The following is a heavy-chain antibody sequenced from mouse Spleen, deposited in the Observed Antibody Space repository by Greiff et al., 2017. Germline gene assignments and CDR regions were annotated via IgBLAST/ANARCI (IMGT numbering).Heavy chain of an antibody. Sequence: EVKLQESGAELVRPGALVKLSCKASGFNIKDYYMHWVKQRPEQGLEWIGWIDPENGNTIYDPKFQGKASITADTSSNTAYLQLSSLTSEDTAVYYCARDYGSSYWYFDVWGAGTTVTVSS. J-gene: IGHJ1*01. CDR3: ARDYGSSYWYFDV. CDR2: IDPENGNT. V-gene: IGHV14-1*02. CDR1: GFNIKDYY. D-gene: IGHD1-1*01.